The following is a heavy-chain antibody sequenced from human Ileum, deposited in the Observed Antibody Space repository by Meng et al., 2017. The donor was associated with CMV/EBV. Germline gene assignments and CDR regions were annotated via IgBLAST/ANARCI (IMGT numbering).Heavy chain of an antibody. J-gene: IGHJ4*02. CDR2: SNTKNGVT. V-gene: IGHV1-2*02. CDR3: TRGGRSGWYGAV. Sequence: GESLKISCKASGYTFTAYFLHWMRQAPGQRPEWVGWSNTKNGVTKYAQNFQGRVIMTSDASTHTTYMELTTVTSDDTAVYYCTRGGRSGWYGAVWGQGTLVTGAS. CDR1: GYTFTAYF. D-gene: IGHD6-19*01.